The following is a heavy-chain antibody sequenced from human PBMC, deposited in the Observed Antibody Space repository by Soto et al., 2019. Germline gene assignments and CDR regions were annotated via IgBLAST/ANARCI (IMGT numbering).Heavy chain of an antibody. J-gene: IGHJ4*02. D-gene: IGHD3-10*01. CDR2: IWYDGSNK. CDR1: GFTFSSYG. Sequence: VQLVESGGGVVQPGRSLRLSCAASGFTFSSYGMHWVRQAPGKGLEWVAVIWYDGSNKYYADSVKGRFTISRDNSKNTLYLQMNSLRAEDTAVYYCARDGGISFGAYYFDYWGQGTLVTVSS. CDR3: ARDGGISFGAYYFDY. V-gene: IGHV3-33*01.